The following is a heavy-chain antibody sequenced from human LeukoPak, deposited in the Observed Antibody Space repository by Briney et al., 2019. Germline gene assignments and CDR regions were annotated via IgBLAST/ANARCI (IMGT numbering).Heavy chain of an antibody. CDR3: ARVLGLRIAALSFDY. CDR1: GCTFTGYY. V-gene: IGHV1-2*02. CDR2: SNPNSGGT. D-gene: IGHD6-6*01. Sequence: ASVKVSCMGSGCTFTGYYMHWVRQAPGQGLERMGWSNPNSGGTNYAQKFQGRVTMTRDTSIRTAYMDLSRLRSDDTAVYYCARVLGLRIAALSFDYWGQGTLVTVPS. J-gene: IGHJ4*02.